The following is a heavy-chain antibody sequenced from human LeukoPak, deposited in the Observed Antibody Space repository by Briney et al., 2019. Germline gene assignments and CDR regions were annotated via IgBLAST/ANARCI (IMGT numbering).Heavy chain of an antibody. D-gene: IGHD6-19*01. CDR1: GGSFSGYY. CDR3: ARGPGIAVAGTLVGYFDY. Sequence: SETLSLTCAVYGGSFSGYYWSWIRQPPGKGLEWIGEINHSGSTNYNPSLKSRVTISVDTSKNQFSLKLSSVTAADTAVYYCARGPGIAVAGTLVGYFDYWGQGTLVTVSS. V-gene: IGHV4-34*01. CDR2: INHSGST. J-gene: IGHJ4*02.